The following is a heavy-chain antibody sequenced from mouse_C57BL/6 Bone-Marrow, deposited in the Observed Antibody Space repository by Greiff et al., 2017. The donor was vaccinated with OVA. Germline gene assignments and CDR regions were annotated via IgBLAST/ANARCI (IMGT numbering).Heavy chain of an antibody. Sequence: QVQLQQSGAELVKPGASVKIPCKASGYAFSSYWMNWVKQRPGKGLEWIGQIYPGDGDTNYNGKFKGKATLTADKSSSTAYMQLSSLTSEDSAVYFCAREEDDGSSPFYFDYWGQGTTLTVSS. CDR1: GYAFSSYW. V-gene: IGHV1-80*01. CDR3: AREEDDGSSPFYFDY. D-gene: IGHD1-1*01. J-gene: IGHJ2*01. CDR2: IYPGDGDT.